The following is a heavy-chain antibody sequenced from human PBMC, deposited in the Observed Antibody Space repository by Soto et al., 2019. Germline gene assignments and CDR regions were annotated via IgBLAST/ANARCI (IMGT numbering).Heavy chain of an antibody. Sequence: SETLSLTCTVSGGSISSYYWSWIRQPPGTGLEWIGYINYSGSTNYNPSLKSRVTISVDTSKNQFSLKLTSVTAADTAVYYCARDKITGLFDYWGQGTLVTVSS. CDR1: GGSISSYY. CDR3: ARDKITGLFDY. CDR2: INYSGST. J-gene: IGHJ4*02. D-gene: IGHD2-8*02. V-gene: IGHV4-59*12.